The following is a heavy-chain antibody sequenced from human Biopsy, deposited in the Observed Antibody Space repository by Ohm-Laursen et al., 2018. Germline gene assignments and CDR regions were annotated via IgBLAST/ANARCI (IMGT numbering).Heavy chain of an antibody. Sequence: TLSLTCTVSGGSISNGGSYWSWIRQRPGKGLEWIGYIFNSANTYYNPSLKNLITISGDTSKNQLSLTLRTVTAADTDVYYCARDLPSSYYYAMDVWGQGTTVTVSS. CDR3: ARDLPSSYYYAMDV. CDR1: GGSISNGGSY. CDR2: IFNSANT. J-gene: IGHJ6*02. V-gene: IGHV4-31*01.